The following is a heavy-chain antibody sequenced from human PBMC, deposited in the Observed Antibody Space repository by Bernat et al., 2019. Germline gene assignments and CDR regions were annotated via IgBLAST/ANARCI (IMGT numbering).Heavy chain of an antibody. CDR2: IIPIFGTA. J-gene: IGHJ3*02. V-gene: IGHV1-69*01. CDR1: GGTFSSYA. CDR3: ARAKEEYYCTNGVCYFGYAFDI. Sequence: QVQLVQSGAEVKKPGSSVKVSCKASGGTFSSYAISWVRQAPGQGLEWMGGIIPIFGTANYAQKFQGRVTITADESTSTAYMELSSLRAEDTAMYYGARAKEEYYCTNGVCYFGYAFDIWGQGTMVTVSS. D-gene: IGHD2-8*01.